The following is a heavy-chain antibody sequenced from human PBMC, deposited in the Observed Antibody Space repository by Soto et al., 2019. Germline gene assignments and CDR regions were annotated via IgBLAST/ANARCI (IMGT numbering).Heavy chain of an antibody. CDR2: IYYSGST. CDR3: ARVAGVYCISTSCYVERESEYYYYGMDV. CDR1: GGSISSSSYY. Sequence: PSETLSLTCTVSGGSISSSSYYWGWIRQPPGKGLEWIGSIYYSGSTYYNPSLKSRVTISVDTSKNQFSLKLSSVTAADTAVYYCARVAGVYCISTSCYVERESEYYYYGMDVWGQGNTVTISS. D-gene: IGHD2-2*01. J-gene: IGHJ6*02. V-gene: IGHV4-39*01.